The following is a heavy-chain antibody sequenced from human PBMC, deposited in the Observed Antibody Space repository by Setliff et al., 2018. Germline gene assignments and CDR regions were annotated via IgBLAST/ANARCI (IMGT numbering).Heavy chain of an antibody. CDR1: GDTFSTYS. Sequence: GASVKVSCKASGDTFSTYSLSWVRQAPGQGLEWMGWINNYTGNAYYAHKLQGRVTMTTDTSTSTAYMELRSLRSDDTAVYYCARINFYVSSGYYYAPDYWGQGTLVTVSS. D-gene: IGHD3-22*01. J-gene: IGHJ4*02. CDR2: INNYTGNA. CDR3: ARINFYVSSGYYYAPDY. V-gene: IGHV1-18*01.